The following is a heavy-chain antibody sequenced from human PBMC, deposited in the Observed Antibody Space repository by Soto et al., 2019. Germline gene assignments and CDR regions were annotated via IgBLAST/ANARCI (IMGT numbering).Heavy chain of an antibody. J-gene: IGHJ4*02. V-gene: IGHV4-4*02. CDR2: IYHRGST. Sequence: QVQLQESGPGLVKPSGTMSLTCAVSRGSISSSNWWSRVRQPPGKGLEWIGEIYHRGSTNYNPSLKSRVTISIDNSKNEVRQKLSYGTAADKAVYYGASGGSSSWYSRIDHWDQGSLVTV. CDR1: RGSISSSNW. D-gene: IGHD6-13*01. CDR3: ASGGSSSWYSRIDH.